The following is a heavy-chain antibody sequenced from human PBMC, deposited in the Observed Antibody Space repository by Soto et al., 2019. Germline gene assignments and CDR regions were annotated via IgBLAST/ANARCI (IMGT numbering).Heavy chain of an antibody. Sequence: EVQLVESGGGSVKPGRSLRLSCTASGFTFGDFAMSWFRQAPGKGLEWVGFIRSKAYGGTPEYAASVKGRFTISRDDSKSIAYLQMNSLKTEDTAVYYCTRGPSCLYSSAWYSGAFDYWGQGTLVTVSS. CDR2: IRSKAYGGTP. D-gene: IGHD6-19*01. CDR3: TRGPSCLYSSAWYSGAFDY. CDR1: GFTFGDFA. V-gene: IGHV3-49*05. J-gene: IGHJ4*02.